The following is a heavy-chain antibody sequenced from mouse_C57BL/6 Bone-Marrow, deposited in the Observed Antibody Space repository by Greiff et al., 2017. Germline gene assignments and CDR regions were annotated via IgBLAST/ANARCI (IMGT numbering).Heavy chain of an antibody. D-gene: IGHD4-1*01. J-gene: IGHJ3*01. V-gene: IGHV1-59*01. CDR1: GYTFTSYW. CDR2: IDPSDSYT. Sequence: QVQLQQPGAELVRPGTSVKLSCKASGYTFTSYWMHWVKQRPGQGLEWIGVIDPSDSYTNYNQKFKGKATLTVDTSSSTAYMQLSSLTSEDSAVYYCARARTGWVAYWGQGTLVTVYA. CDR3: ARARTGWVAY.